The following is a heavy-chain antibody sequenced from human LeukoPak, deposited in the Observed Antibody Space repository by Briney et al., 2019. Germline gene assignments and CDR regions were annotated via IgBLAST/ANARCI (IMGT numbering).Heavy chain of an antibody. CDR3: AGGKYPDYYYGMDV. CDR1: GGSISSSNW. J-gene: IGHJ6*04. Sequence: KPSETLSLTCAVSGGSISSSNWWSWVRQPPGKGLEWIGEIYHSGSTNYNPSLKSRVTISVDKSKNQFSLKLSSVTAADTAVYCCAGGKYPDYYYGMDVWGKGTTVTVSS. CDR2: IYHSGST. D-gene: IGHD2/OR15-2a*01. V-gene: IGHV4-4*01.